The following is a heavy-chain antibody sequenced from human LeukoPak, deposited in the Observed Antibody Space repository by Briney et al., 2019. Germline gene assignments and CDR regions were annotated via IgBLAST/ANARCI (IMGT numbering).Heavy chain of an antibody. J-gene: IGHJ6*03. CDR1: GGDLSRYG. CDR3: ARDRIPAAPAYSYFYMAV. CDR2: IIPIFGTR. V-gene: IGHV1-69*05. Sequence: ASVKVSCKASGGDLSRYGISWVRLAPGQGLELMGGIIPIFGTRSYAQGFQGRVTITTDESTSAVYMDLSSLRSEDTAVYYCARDRIPAAPAYSYFYMAVWGKATTATAS. D-gene: IGHD6-13*01.